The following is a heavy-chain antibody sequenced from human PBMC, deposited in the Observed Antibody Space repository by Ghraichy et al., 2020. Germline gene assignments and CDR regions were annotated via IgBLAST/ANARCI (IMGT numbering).Heavy chain of an antibody. CDR3: AKGLGQQLVPVYFDY. J-gene: IGHJ4*02. D-gene: IGHD6-13*01. CDR2: PSGSGGST. Sequence: GGSLRLSCAASGFTFSSYPMSWVRQAPGKGLEWVSGPSGSGGSTYYADSVKGRFTISRDNSKNTLYLQMNSLRAEDTAVYYCAKGLGQQLVPVYFDYWGQGTLVTVSS. CDR1: GFTFSSYP. V-gene: IGHV3-23*01.